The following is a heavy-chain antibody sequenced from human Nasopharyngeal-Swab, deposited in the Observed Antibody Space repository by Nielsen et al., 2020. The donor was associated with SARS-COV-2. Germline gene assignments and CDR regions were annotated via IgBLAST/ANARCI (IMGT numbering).Heavy chain of an antibody. CDR3: ARGPQLLYSRGRLTKKNAFDI. Sequence: PGKGLEWIGEINHSGSTNYNPSLKSRVTISVDTSKNQFSLKLSSVTAADTAVYYCARGPQLLYSRGRLTKKNAFDIWGQGTMVTVSS. V-gene: IGHV4-34*01. J-gene: IGHJ3*02. D-gene: IGHD6-19*01. CDR2: INHSGST.